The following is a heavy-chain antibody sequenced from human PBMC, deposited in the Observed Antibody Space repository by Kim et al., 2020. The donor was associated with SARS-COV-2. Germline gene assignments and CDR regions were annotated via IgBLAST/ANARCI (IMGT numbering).Heavy chain of an antibody. V-gene: IGHV1-2*02. J-gene: IGHJ3*01. CDR2: INPKSGVT. CDR3: ARSPFRGWLDV. D-gene: IGHD3-10*01. CDR1: GYTFTGHY. Sequence: ASVKVSCKASGYTFTGHYMHWVRQAPGQGLEWMGWINPKSGVTNYVQKFQGRVTMTRDTSLATTYMEVSRLRSDDTAVYYCARSPFRGWLDVWGQGTLVTVSS.